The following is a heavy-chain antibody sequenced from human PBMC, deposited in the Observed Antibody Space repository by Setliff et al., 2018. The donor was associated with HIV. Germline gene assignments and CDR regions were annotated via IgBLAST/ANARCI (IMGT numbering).Heavy chain of an antibody. CDR2: IIPIFGTT. CDR3: ARPVGAMGFDP. CDR1: GGTFSSYP. J-gene: IGHJ5*02. V-gene: IGHV1-69*05. Sequence: SVKVSCKASGGTFSSYPISWVRQAPGQGLEWMGGIIPIFGTTHYAQKLQGRVTFTRDTFASTAYMELSSLRSEDTAVYYCARPVGAMGFDPWGQGTLVTVSS. D-gene: IGHD1-26*01.